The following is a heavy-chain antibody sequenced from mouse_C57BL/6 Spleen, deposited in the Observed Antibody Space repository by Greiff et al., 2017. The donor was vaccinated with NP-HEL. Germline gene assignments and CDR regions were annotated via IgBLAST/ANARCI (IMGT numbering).Heavy chain of an antibody. D-gene: IGHD2-2*01. CDR1: GYTFTSYW. CDR3: ARGGYDSPYAMDY. Sequence: QVQLKQPGAELVMPGASVKLSCKASGYTFTSYWMHWVKQRPGQGLEWIGEIDPSDSYTNYNQKFKGKSTLTVDKSSSTAYMQLSSLTSEDSAVYYCARGGYDSPYAMDYWGQGTSVTVSS. CDR2: IDPSDSYT. V-gene: IGHV1-69*01. J-gene: IGHJ4*01.